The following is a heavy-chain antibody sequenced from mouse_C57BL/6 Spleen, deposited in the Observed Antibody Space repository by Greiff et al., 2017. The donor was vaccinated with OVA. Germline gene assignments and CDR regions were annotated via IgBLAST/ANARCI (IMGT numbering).Heavy chain of an antibody. Sequence: QVQLQQSGPELVKPGASVKISCKASGYAFSSSWMNWVKQRPGKGLEWIGRIYPGDGDTNYNGKFKGKATLTADKSSSTAYMQLSSLSSEDSAVYFCARYPYYYGSSQYYFDYWGQGTTLTVSS. D-gene: IGHD1-1*01. CDR1: GYAFSSSW. CDR3: ARYPYYYGSSQYYFDY. CDR2: IYPGDGDT. V-gene: IGHV1-82*01. J-gene: IGHJ2*01.